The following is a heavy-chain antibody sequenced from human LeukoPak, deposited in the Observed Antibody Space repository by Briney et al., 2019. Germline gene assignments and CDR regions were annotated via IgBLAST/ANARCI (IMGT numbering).Heavy chain of an antibody. CDR1: GFTFSSYG. CDR2: IRFDGSNK. D-gene: IGHD3-22*01. V-gene: IGHV3-30*02. Sequence: GGSLRLSCVASGFTFSSYGMHWVRQAPGKGLEWVAFIRFDGSNKYYADSVKGRFTISRDNAKNTLYLQMNSLRAEDTAVYYCARDPYYYDSSGYYRDDYFDYWGQGTLVTVSS. CDR3: ARDPYYYDSSGYYRDDYFDY. J-gene: IGHJ4*02.